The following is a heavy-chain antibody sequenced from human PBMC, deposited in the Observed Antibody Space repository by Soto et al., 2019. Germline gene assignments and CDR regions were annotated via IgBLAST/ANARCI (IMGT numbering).Heavy chain of an antibody. J-gene: IGHJ4*02. D-gene: IGHD6-25*01. V-gene: IGHV6-1*01. Sequence: SQTLSLTCAISGDSVSSYDAAWNWIRQSPSGGLEWLGRAFFRSKWYYDYAASVKSRLSINPDTSKNQVSLQLTSVTPEDTAVYYCARRSFSSAFDSWGQGTLVTVSS. CDR1: GDSVSSYDAA. CDR3: ARRSFSSAFDS. CDR2: AFFRSKWYY.